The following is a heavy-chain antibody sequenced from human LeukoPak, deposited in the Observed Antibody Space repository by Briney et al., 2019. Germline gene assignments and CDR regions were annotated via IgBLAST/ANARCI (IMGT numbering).Heavy chain of an antibody. V-gene: IGHV3-23*01. CDR1: GFTFSSYA. J-gene: IGHJ4*02. CDR2: ISGSGDST. Sequence: GGSLRLSRAASGFTFSSYAMSWVRQAPGKGLEWVSAISGSGDSTYYADSVKGRFTISRDNSNNTLYLQMNSLRAEDTAIFYCAKDLYYDYGDDWGQGTLVTVSS. CDR3: AKDLYYDYGDD. D-gene: IGHD3-16*01.